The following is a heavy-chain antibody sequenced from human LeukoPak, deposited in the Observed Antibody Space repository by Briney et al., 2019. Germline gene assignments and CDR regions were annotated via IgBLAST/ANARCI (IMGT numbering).Heavy chain of an antibody. D-gene: IGHD5-12*01. CDR2: ISYDGSNK. CDR1: GFTFSSYA. J-gene: IGHJ5*02. CDR3: ARVVATP. Sequence: GRSLRLSCAASGFTFSSYAMHWVRQAPGKGLEWVAVISYDGSNKYYADSVKGRFTISRDNAKNSLYLQMNSLRAEDTAVYYCARVVATPWGQGTLVTVSS. V-gene: IGHV3-30-3*01.